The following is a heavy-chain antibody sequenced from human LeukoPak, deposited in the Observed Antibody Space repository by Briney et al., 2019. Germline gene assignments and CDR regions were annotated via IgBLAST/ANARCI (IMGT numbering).Heavy chain of an antibody. J-gene: IGHJ4*02. V-gene: IGHV4-59*08. Sequence: PSETLSLTCSVSGASISSYYWSWIRQSPGKGREWIGYIYYSGTTNYNPSLKSRVTISIDTSKNQFSLKLISPPAPDTAVYYSARLASGSYGPLTPFDYWGQGTLVTVSS. CDR2: IYYSGTT. CDR1: GASISSYY. CDR3: ARLASGSYGPLTPFDY. D-gene: IGHD1-26*01.